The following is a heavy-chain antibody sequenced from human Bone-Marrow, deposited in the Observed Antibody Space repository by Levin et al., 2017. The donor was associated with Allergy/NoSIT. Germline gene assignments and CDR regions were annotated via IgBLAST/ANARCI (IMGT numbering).Heavy chain of an antibody. V-gene: IGHV5-51*01. CDR2: IYPGDSDT. Sequence: GESLKISCIGSGYNFANSWIGWVRQMPGKGLEWMGIIYPGDSDTRYSPSLQGQVTISADTSINTAYLQWSRLRASDTAMYYCARPAVIRGVVRGGPFDIWGQGTMVTVSS. CDR3: ARPAVIRGVVRGGPFDI. CDR1: GYNFANSW. D-gene: IGHD3-10*01. J-gene: IGHJ3*02.